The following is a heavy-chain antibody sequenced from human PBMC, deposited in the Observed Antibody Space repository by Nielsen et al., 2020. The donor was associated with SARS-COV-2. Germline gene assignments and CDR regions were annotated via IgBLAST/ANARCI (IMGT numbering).Heavy chain of an antibody. CDR2: INPNSGGT. D-gene: IGHD3-3*01. J-gene: IGHJ4*02. CDR3: ARDVSITIFEMVRSHFDY. V-gene: IGHV1-2*06. Sequence: WVRQAPGQGLEWMGRINPNSGGTNYAQKFQGRVTMTRDTSISTAYMELSSLRSDDTAVHYCARDVSITIFEMVRSHFDYWGQGTLVTVSS.